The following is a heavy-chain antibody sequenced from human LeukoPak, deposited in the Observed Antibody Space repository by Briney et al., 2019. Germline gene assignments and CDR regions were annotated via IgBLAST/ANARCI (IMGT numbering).Heavy chain of an antibody. CDR2: ILYSGST. Sequence: PSETLSFTCAVAGGSMSGYYWSWIRQPPGKGLEWIGYILYSGSTNYNPSLKSRVTISVDTSKSQFSLKVSSVNPADTAVYYCARARYLDNWGQGTLVTISS. CDR1: GGSMSGYY. CDR3: ARARYLDN. J-gene: IGHJ4*02. V-gene: IGHV4-59*01.